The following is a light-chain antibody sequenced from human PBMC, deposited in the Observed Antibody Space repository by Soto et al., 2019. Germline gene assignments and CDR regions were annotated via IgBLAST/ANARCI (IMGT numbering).Light chain of an antibody. CDR2: WAS. CDR1: QSLLYNSDNKNY. CDR3: QQYYDTPLT. J-gene: IGKJ4*01. V-gene: IGKV4-1*01. Sequence: DIVMTQSPDSLAVSLGERATINCRSSQSLLYNSDNKNYLRWFQQKPGQPHKLLIYWASTRESGVPDRFSGAGSWTDFTLTISSLQVEDVAVYYCQQYYDTPLTFGGGTKVEIK.